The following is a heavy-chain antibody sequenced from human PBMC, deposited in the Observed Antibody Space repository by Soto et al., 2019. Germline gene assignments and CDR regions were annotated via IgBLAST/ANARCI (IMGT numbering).Heavy chain of an antibody. Sequence: KASETLSLTCTVSGGSISSGGYYWSWIRQHPGKGLEWIGYIYYSGSTYYNPSLKSRVTISVDTSKNQFSLKLNSVTAADTAVYYCAMTTVTHYYYYYGMDVWGQGTTVTVSS. CDR1: GGSISSGGYY. CDR3: AMTTVTHYYYYYGMDV. J-gene: IGHJ6*02. CDR2: IYYSGST. D-gene: IGHD4-17*01. V-gene: IGHV4-31*03.